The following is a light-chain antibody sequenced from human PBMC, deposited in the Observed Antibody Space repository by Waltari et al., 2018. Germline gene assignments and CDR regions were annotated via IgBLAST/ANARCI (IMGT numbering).Light chain of an antibody. Sequence: DIQITKSPSSLSESVGNRVTITCRAGQAIHNDLAWYQQKPGETPKVLIYEASSLQSGPPSRFSGSGSGTDFTLTITRLQSEDFATYYCQHYYSSPHTFGQGTKVEVK. J-gene: IGKJ2*01. CDR1: QAIHND. CDR2: EAS. V-gene: IGKV1-NL1*01. CDR3: QHYYSSPHT.